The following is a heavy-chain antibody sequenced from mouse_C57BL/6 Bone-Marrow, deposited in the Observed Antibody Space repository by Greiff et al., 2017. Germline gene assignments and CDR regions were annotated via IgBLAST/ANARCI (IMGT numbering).Heavy chain of an antibody. J-gene: IGHJ4*01. Sequence: QVQLKQPGAELVKPGASVKLSCKASGYTFTSYWMHWVKQRPGQGLEWIGMIHPNSGSTNYNEKFKSKATLTVDKSSSTAYMQLSSLTSEDSAVYYCARAHYTGDYWGQGTSVTVSS. CDR2: IHPNSGST. CDR1: GYTFTSYW. D-gene: IGHD2-12*01. V-gene: IGHV1-64*01. CDR3: ARAHYTGDY.